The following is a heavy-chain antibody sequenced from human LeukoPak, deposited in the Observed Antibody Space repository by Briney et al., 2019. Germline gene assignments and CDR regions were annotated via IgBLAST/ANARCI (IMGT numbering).Heavy chain of an antibody. D-gene: IGHD2-21*01. V-gene: IGHV3-30*03. CDR2: ISYDGSNK. CDR1: GFTISSYW. CDR3: APYSGGFTALDF. J-gene: IGHJ4*02. Sequence: GGSLRLSCAASGFTISSYWMNWVRQAPGKGLEWVAVISYDGSNKHYADSVKGRFTISRDNSKNTLYLQMNSLRAEDTAVYYCAPYSGGFTALDFWGQGTLVTVSS.